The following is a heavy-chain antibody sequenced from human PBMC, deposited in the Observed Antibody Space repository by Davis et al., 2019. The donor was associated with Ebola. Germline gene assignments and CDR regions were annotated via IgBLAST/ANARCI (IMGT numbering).Heavy chain of an antibody. CDR3: VKRWDDNGDSTDY. J-gene: IGHJ4*02. CDR1: GFTFSSYP. V-gene: IGHV3-64D*06. D-gene: IGHD4-17*01. Sequence: PGGSLRLSCSASGFTFSSYPMHWVRQAPGKGLEDVSAISSYGGSTFYADSVKGRFTISRDNSKNTLYLQMSSLRPEDTAVYYCVKRWDDNGDSTDYWGQGTLVTVSS. CDR2: ISSYGGST.